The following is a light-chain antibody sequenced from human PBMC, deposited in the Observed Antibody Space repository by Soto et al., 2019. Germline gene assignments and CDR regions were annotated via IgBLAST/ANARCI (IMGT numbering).Light chain of an antibody. J-gene: IGLJ1*01. CDR3: SSYTSPTSYV. Sequence: SVLTQPASVSGSRGQSITISCTGTSSDVGGYDYVSWYQQHPGKAPKLMIYEVTHRPSGVSHRFSGSKSGNTASLTISGLQAEDEADYYCSSYTSPTSYVFGTGTKVTVL. CDR1: SSDVGGYDY. V-gene: IGLV2-14*01. CDR2: EVT.